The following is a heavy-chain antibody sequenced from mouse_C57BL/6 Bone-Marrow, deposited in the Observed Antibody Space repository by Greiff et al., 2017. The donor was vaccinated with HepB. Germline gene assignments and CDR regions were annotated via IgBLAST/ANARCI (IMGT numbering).Heavy chain of an antibody. CDR1: GFTFSSYG. V-gene: IGHV5-6*02. CDR3: ARREDY. J-gene: IGHJ2*01. CDR2: ISSGGSYT. Sequence: EVKLMESGGDLVKPGGSLKLSCAASGFTFSSYGMSWVRQTPDKRLEWVATISSGGSYTYYPDSVKGRFTISRDNAKNTLYLQMSSLKSEDTAMYYCARREDYWGQGTTLTGSS.